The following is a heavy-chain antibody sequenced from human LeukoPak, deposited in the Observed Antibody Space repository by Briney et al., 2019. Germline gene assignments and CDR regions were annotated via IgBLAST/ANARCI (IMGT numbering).Heavy chain of an antibody. CDR2: VNHSGRT. J-gene: IGHJ3*02. D-gene: IGHD2-2*01. Sequence: PSETLSLTCAVYGGSFSDYWWTWIRQSPGKGLEWIGEVNHSGRTNYNPSLKSRVTISVDTSKNQFSLKLSSVTAADTAVYYCARHAGSFDIWGQGTMVTVSS. CDR1: GGSFSDYW. V-gene: IGHV4-34*01. CDR3: ARHAGSFDI.